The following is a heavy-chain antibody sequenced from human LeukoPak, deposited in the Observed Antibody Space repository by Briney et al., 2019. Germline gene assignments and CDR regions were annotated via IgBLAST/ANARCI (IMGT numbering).Heavy chain of an antibody. CDR3: ARGSGFLDY. D-gene: IGHD3-3*01. CDR2: ISSSSSYI. CDR1: GFTFSNAW. J-gene: IGHJ4*02. V-gene: IGHV3-21*01. Sequence: GGSLRLSCAASGFTFSNAWMSWVRQAPGKGLEWVSSISSSSSYIYYADSVKGRFTISRDNAKNSLYLQMNSLRAEDTAVYYCARGSGFLDYWGQGTLVTVSS.